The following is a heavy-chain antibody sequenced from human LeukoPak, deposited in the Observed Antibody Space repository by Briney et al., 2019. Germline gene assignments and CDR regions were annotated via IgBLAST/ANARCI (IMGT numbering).Heavy chain of an antibody. V-gene: IGHV1-18*01. CDR2: SSAYNGDT. J-gene: IGHJ4*02. D-gene: IGHD3-22*01. Sequence: RASVKLSFNASGYTFTSHGISWVRQAPGQGLEWMGWSSAYNGDTNYAQKPQGRGTMATDTSTSTAYMELRSLRSDHTAVCYCARGGDRYYYDSSGSLPFDYWGQGTLVTVSS. CDR1: GYTFTSHG. CDR3: ARGGDRYYYDSSGSLPFDY.